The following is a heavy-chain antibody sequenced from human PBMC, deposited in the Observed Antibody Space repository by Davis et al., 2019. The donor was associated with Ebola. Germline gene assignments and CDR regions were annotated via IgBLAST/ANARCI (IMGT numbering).Heavy chain of an antibody. J-gene: IGHJ4*02. Sequence: PGGSLRLSCTVSGGSVSSGSYYWSWIRQPPGKGLEWIGDIYYSGSTNYNPSLKSRVTISVDTSKNQFSLRLSSVTAADTAVYYCARGDFWSGYYPLADYWGQGTLVTVSS. CDR1: GGSVSSGSYY. CDR2: IYYSGST. D-gene: IGHD3-3*01. V-gene: IGHV4-61*01. CDR3: ARGDFWSGYYPLADY.